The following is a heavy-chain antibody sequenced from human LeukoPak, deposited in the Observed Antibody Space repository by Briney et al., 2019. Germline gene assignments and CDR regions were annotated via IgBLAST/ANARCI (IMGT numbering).Heavy chain of an antibody. CDR2: INHSGST. CDR3: ARWEGGSYYDFDY. CDR1: GGSSSGYS. D-gene: IGHD1-26*01. J-gene: IGHJ4*02. V-gene: IGHV4-34*01. Sequence: PSETLSLTSAVYGGSSSGYSSSWIPHPPRRGLEWIGEINHSGSTNYNPSLKSRVTISVDTSKNQFSLKLSSVTAADTAVYYCARWEGGSYYDFDYWGQGTLVTVSS.